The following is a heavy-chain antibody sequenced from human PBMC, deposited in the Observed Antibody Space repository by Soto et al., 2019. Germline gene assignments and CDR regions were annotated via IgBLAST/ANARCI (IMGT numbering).Heavy chain of an antibody. CDR1: GFTFSSYA. CDR3: AKDRDGYMMGVDY. D-gene: IGHD5-12*01. J-gene: IGHJ4*02. CDR2: ISGSGKYT. V-gene: IGHV3-23*01. Sequence: EVQLLESGGDLVQPGGSLRLSCAASGFTFSSYAMNWVRQAPGKGLEWVSGISGSGKYTYYADSVTGRFTISRDSSKNTLYLQMNSLRAEDTAVYYCAKDRDGYMMGVDYWGQGTLVTVSS.